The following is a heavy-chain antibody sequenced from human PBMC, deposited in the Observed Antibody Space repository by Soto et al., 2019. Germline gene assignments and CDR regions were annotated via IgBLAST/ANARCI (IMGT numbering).Heavy chain of an antibody. CDR1: GYTFTSYY. D-gene: IGHD3-22*01. CDR2: INPSGGST. J-gene: IGHJ6*04. Sequence: GASVKVSCKASGYTFTSYYMHWVRQAPGQGLEWMGIINPSGGSTSYAQKFQGRVTMTRDTSTSTVYMELSSLRSEDTAVYYCARDGIVGLYLYYYSGMDVWGKGTTVTVSS. V-gene: IGHV1-46*01. CDR3: ARDGIVGLYLYYYSGMDV.